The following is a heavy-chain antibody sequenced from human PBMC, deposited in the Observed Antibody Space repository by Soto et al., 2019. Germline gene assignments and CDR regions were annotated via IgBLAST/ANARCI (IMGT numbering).Heavy chain of an antibody. Sequence: SETLSLTSTASGGSITSSSHFWGWVRQPPGKGREWIGTIYFPGTTYYTPSLKSRLTMSIDTSKNEFSLRLNSVTAADTAVYYCAGQTFTIAAASYGRSNWFDPWGPGTLVTVSS. D-gene: IGHD6-25*01. V-gene: IGHV4-39*01. J-gene: IGHJ5*02. CDR1: GGSITSSSHF. CDR3: AGQTFTIAAASYGRSNWFDP. CDR2: IYFPGTT.